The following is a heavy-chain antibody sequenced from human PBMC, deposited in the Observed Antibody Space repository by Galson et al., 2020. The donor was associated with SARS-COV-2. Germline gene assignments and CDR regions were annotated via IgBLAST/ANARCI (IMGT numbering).Heavy chain of an antibody. CDR1: GFTFDDYA. D-gene: IGHD3-10*01. Sequence: GGSLRLSCAASGFTFDDYAMHWVRQAPGKGLEWVSGISWNSGSIGYADSVKGRFTISRGNAKNSLYLQMNSLRAEDTALYLCASGGNWFDPLGQGTLVTLS. CDR2: ISWNSGSI. V-gene: IGHV3-9*01. CDR3: ASGGNWFDP. J-gene: IGHJ5*02.